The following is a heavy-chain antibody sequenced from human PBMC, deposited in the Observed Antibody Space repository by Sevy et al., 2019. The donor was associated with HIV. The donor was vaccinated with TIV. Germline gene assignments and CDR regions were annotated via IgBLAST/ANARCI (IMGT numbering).Heavy chain of an antibody. CDR1: GFTFSKYS. D-gene: IGHD2-8*01. CDR3: AREGCTKPHDY. Sequence: GVSLRLSCAASGFTFSKYSMSWVRQPPGKGLEWVSTLSFGCGEIKYADSVKGRFTISRDNSKSSVYLQMNNLRPEDTAAYYCAREGCTKPHDYWGQGTLVTVSS. J-gene: IGHJ4*02. V-gene: IGHV3-23*01. CDR2: LSFGCGEI.